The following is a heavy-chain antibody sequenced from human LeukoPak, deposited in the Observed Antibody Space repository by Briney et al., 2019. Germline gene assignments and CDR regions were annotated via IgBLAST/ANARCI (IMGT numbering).Heavy chain of an antibody. V-gene: IGHV3-48*01. J-gene: IGHJ4*02. Sequence: PGGSLRLSCAASGFTFSSYSMNWVRQAPGKGLEWVSYISSSSSTIYYADSVKGRFTISRDNAKNSLHLQMNSLRAEDTAVYYCARDGFGTGSNWGQGTLVTVSS. CDR1: GFTFSSYS. D-gene: IGHD3-16*01. CDR2: ISSSSSTI. CDR3: ARDGFGTGSN.